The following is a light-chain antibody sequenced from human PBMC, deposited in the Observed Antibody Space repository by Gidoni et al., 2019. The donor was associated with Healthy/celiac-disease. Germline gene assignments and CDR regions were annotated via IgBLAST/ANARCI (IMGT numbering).Light chain of an antibody. CDR2: EVS. J-gene: IGLJ2*01. Sequence: SALTHPPSASRSPGQTVTISCTGTSSDVGGYNYVSWYQQHPGKAPKLMIYEVSKRPSGVPDRFSGSKSGNTASLTVSGLQAEDEADYYCSSYAGSNNVVFGGGTKLTVL. CDR1: SSDVGGYNY. V-gene: IGLV2-8*02. CDR3: SSYAGSNNVV.